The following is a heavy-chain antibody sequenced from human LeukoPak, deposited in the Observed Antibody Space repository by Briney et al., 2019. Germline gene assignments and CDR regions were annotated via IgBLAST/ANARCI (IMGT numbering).Heavy chain of an antibody. Sequence: GGSLRLSCAASGFTFDDYAMHGVRQAPGKGLEGVSGISWNSGSIGYADSVKGRFTISRDNAKNSLYLQMNRLRAEDTALYCCAKDPTYRMRVTFFDIWGQGTMVTVSS. CDR2: ISWNSGSI. D-gene: IGHD3-22*01. CDR3: AKDPTYRMRVTFFDI. CDR1: GFTFDDYA. V-gene: IGHV3-9*01. J-gene: IGHJ3*02.